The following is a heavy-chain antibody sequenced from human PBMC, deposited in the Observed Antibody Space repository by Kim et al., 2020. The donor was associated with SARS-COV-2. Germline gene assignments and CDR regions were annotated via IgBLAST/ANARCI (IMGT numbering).Heavy chain of an antibody. Sequence: GGSLRLSCAASGFTFDDYAMHWVRQAPGKGLEWVSGISWNSGSIGYADSVKGRFTISRDNAKNSLYLQMNSLRAEDTALYYCAKVRPVVTPNDAFDIWGQGIMVTVTS. J-gene: IGHJ3*02. V-gene: IGHV3-9*01. D-gene: IGHD2-21*02. CDR1: GFTFDDYA. CDR2: ISWNSGSI. CDR3: AKVRPVVTPNDAFDI.